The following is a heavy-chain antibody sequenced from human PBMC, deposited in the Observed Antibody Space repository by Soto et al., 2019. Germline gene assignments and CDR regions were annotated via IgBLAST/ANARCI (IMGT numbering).Heavy chain of an antibody. CDR3: AKDRNYPRDQFHY. CDR1: GFTFSTYA. CDR2: ISANGQGI. V-gene: IGHV3-23*01. J-gene: IGHJ4*02. Sequence: PGGSLRLSCAASGFTFSTYALSWVRQAPGKGLEWVSAISANGQGIYYADSVRGRFTISRDNSKNTIFLHMDSLRAEDTAVYYCAKDRNYPRDQFHYWGQVTQVTVSS. D-gene: IGHD1-7*01.